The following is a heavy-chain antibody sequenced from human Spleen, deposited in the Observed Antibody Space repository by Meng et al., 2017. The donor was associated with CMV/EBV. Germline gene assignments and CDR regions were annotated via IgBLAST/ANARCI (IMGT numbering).Heavy chain of an antibody. CDR1: GYTFTGYY. CDR3: ARGKAAPGGHNWFDP. J-gene: IGHJ5*02. Sequence: ASVKVSCKASGYTFTGYYMHWVRQAPGQGLEWMGWMNPNSGNTGYAQKFQGRVTITRNTSISTAYMELSSLRSEDTAVYYCARGKAAPGGHNWFDPWGQGTLVTVSS. V-gene: IGHV1-8*03. D-gene: IGHD2-15*01. CDR2: MNPNSGNT.